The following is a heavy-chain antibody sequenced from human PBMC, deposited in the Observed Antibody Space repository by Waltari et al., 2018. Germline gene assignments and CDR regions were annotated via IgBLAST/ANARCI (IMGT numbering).Heavy chain of an antibody. D-gene: IGHD3-16*01. V-gene: IGHV3-74*01. J-gene: IGHJ4*02. Sequence: EVQLVESGGGLVQPGGSLRLSCIASGFPLSGYWMHWVRQAPGKGLVLVYRVKYDETETTYADSVKDRFTSSRDNVSNTLYFQMNSLRAEDTAVYYCARSDYTDFWGLGTLVTVSS. CDR2: VKYDETET. CDR1: GFPLSGYW. CDR3: ARSDYTDF.